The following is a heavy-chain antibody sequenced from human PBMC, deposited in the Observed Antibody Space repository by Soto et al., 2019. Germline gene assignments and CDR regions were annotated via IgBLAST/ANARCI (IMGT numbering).Heavy chain of an antibody. D-gene: IGHD3-9*01. J-gene: IGHJ4*02. CDR3: ARGGRGYLDWSPSDY. Sequence: QVQLQQWGAGLLKPSETLSLTCAVYGGSFSGYYWSWIRQPPGKGLEWIGEINHSGSTNYNPSLKSRVTISVDTSKNQFSLKLSSVTAADTAVYYCARGGRGYLDWSPSDYWGQGTLVTVSS. V-gene: IGHV4-34*01. CDR1: GGSFSGYY. CDR2: INHSGST.